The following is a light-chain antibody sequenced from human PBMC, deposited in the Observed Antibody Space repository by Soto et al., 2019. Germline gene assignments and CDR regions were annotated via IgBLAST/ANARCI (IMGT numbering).Light chain of an antibody. V-gene: IGKV3-20*01. Sequence: ESVLTQSPGTLSLSPGERATLSCRTSQSVIRNYLAWYQQTPGRPPRLLIYGASNRATGIPDRFSGSGSGTDFTLTISGLEAEDFAVYYCQKYDTAPYTFGQGTRLEIK. CDR3: QKYDTAPYT. CDR1: QSVIRNY. J-gene: IGKJ2*01. CDR2: GAS.